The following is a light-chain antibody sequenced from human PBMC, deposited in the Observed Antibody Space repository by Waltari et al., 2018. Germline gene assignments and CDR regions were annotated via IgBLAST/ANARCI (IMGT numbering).Light chain of an antibody. V-gene: IGLV2-14*03. Sequence: QSALTQPASVSGSPGQSITISCTGTAPDVGVYNYVSWYQQHPGKAPKLIIFDVSSRPSGISNRFSGSKFGNTASLTISGVQPEDEADYYCCSFTSSSTWVFGGGTKLTVL. J-gene: IGLJ3*02. CDR3: CSFTSSSTWV. CDR2: DVS. CDR1: APDVGVYNY.